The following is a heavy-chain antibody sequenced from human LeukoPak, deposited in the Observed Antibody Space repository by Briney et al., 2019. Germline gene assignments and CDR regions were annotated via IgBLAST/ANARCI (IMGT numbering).Heavy chain of an antibody. V-gene: IGHV1-2*02. D-gene: IGHD2-15*01. CDR1: GYTFTDYY. J-gene: IGHJ6*02. CDR3: ATNIVVVVAADFYYYGMDV. CDR2: INPNSGGT. Sequence: ASVKVSCKASGYTFTDYYMHWVRQAPGQGLEWMGWINPNSGGTNYAQKFQGRVTMTRDTSISTAYMELSRLRSDDTAVYYCATNIVVVVAADFYYYGMDVWGQGTTVTVSS.